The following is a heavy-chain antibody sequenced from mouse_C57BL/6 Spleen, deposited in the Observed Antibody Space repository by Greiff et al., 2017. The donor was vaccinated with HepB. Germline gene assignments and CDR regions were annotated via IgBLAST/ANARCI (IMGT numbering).Heavy chain of an antibody. CDR2: IDPEDGET. Sequence: EVKLMESGAELVKPGASVKLSCTASGFNIKDYYMHWVKQRTEQGLEWIGRIDPEDGETKYAPKFQGKATITADTSSNTAYLQLSSLTSEDTAVYYCATPYYGSSSWAMDYWGQGTSVTVSS. J-gene: IGHJ4*01. CDR1: GFNIKDYY. D-gene: IGHD1-1*01. V-gene: IGHV14-2*01. CDR3: ATPYYGSSSWAMDY.